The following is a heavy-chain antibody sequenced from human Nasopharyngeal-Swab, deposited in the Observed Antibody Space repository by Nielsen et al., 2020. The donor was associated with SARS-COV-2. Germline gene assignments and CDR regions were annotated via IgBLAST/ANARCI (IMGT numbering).Heavy chain of an antibody. CDR1: GFTFSQYH. D-gene: IGHD6-6*01. V-gene: IGHV3-69-1*01. CDR2: NGSGGAI. J-gene: IGHJ4*01. Sequence: LKIYCTASGFTFSQYHINWVRPPPWTGLESVLSNGSGGAIYRGDSVGGRFTISRDNAKTSVYLQMDGLRADDTAVYFCSSAEYEKTGALWGQGTLVTVSS. CDR3: SSAEYEKTGAL.